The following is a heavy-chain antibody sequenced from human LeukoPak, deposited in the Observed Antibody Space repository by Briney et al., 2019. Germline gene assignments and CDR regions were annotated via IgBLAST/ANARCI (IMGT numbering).Heavy chain of an antibody. V-gene: IGHV3-7*01. D-gene: IGHD6-13*01. CDR1: GFTFSSFW. J-gene: IGHJ5*02. CDR2: IKQDGSEK. Sequence: GGSLRLSCAASGFTFSSFWMSWVRQAPGKGLEWVANIKQDGSEKYFVDSVKGRFTISRDNAKNSLYLQMNSLRAEDTAVYYCARERSAAGLYNWFDPWGPGTLVTVSS. CDR3: ARERSAAGLYNWFDP.